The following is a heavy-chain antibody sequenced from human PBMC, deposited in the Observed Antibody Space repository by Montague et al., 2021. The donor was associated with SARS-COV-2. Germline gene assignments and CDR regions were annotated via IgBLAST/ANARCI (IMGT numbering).Heavy chain of an antibody. CDR2: IYYSGST. V-gene: IGHV4-59*01. CDR1: GGSISSYY. CDR3: AGGPQEYRITMIVVDYWYFDV. Sequence: SETLSLTCTVSGGSISSYYWSWIRQPPGKGLEWIGYIYYSGSTNYNPSLKSRVTISVDTSKNQFSLKLSSVTAADTAVYYCAGGPQEYRITMIVVDYWYFDVWGRGTLVTVSS. D-gene: IGHD3-22*01. J-gene: IGHJ2*01.